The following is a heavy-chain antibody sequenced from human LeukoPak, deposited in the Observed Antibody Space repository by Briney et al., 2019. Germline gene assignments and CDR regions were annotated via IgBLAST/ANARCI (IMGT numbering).Heavy chain of an antibody. D-gene: IGHD6-19*01. CDR3: AKGQWLVRGAAFDI. J-gene: IGHJ3*02. V-gene: IGHV3-9*03. CDR2: ISWNSGSI. Sequence: GRFLRLSCAAYAFTFDDYAMHWIRQAPGKGREWVSGISWNSGSIGYADSVKGRFTISRDNAKNSLYLQMNSLRAEDMALYYCAKGQWLVRGAAFDIWGQGTMVTVSS. CDR1: AFTFDDYA.